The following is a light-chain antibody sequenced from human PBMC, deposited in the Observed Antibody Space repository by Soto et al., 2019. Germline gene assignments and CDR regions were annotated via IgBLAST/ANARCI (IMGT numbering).Light chain of an antibody. V-gene: IGLV3-1*01. CDR3: QAWDSSTPCV. CDR1: KLGDKY. J-gene: IGLJ1*01. Sequence: SYELTQPPSVSVSPGQTASITCSGDKLGDKYACWYQQKPGQSPVLVIYQDSKRPSGIPERFSGSNSGNTATLTISGTQAMDEADYYCQAWDSSTPCVFGTGTKVTV. CDR2: QDS.